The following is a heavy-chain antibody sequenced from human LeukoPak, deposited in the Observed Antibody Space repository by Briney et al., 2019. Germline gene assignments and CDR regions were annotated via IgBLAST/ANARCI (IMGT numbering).Heavy chain of an antibody. D-gene: IGHD3-9*01. CDR1: GFTFSDYY. J-gene: IGHJ4*02. Sequence: GGSLGLSCAASGFTFSDYYMSWIRQAPGKGLEWVSYISSSGSTIYYADSVKGRFTISRDNAKNSLYLQMNSLRAEDTAVYYCARLYILTGSYLWDYWGQGTLVTVSS. CDR3: ARLYILTGSYLWDY. V-gene: IGHV3-11*01. CDR2: ISSSGSTI.